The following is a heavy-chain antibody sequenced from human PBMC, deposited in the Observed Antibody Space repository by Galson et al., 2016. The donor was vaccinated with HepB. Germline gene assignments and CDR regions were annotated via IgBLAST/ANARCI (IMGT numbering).Heavy chain of an antibody. CDR3: PKGWRQLRCQGYFDH. V-gene: IGHV3-23*01. CDR1: GFTFSNYV. J-gene: IGHJ4*02. CDR2: VTGSGLST. Sequence: SLRLSCAASGFTFSNYVLSWVRQAPGKGLEWVSSVTGSGLSTYYADSVKGRLTIPRDNSKTTLYLQMNSLRADDTAVYDCPKGWRQLRCQGYFDHWGQGTLVTVSP. D-gene: IGHD4-17*01.